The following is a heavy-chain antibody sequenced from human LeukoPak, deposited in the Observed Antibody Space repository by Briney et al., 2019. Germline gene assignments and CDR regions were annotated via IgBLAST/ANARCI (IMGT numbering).Heavy chain of an antibody. Sequence: NPGGSLRLSCAASGFTFSSYSMNWVRQAPGKGLEWVSSISSSSSYIYYADSVKGRFTISRDNAKNSLYLQMNSLRAEDTAVYYCAREGIVVPAPRFDPWGQGTLVTVSS. V-gene: IGHV3-21*01. CDR1: GFTFSSYS. CDR3: AREGIVVPAPRFDP. CDR2: ISSSSSYI. J-gene: IGHJ5*02. D-gene: IGHD2-2*01.